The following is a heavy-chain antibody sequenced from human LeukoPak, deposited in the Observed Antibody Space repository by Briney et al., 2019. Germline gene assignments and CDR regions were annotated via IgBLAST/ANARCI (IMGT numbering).Heavy chain of an antibody. Sequence: SVKVSCKASGYTFTSYGISWVRQAPGQGLEWMGRIIPIFGTANYTQKFQGRVTITTDESTSTAYMELSSLRSEDTAVYYCARENSHYYDTGGAFDIWGQGTMVTVSS. CDR1: GYTFTSYG. V-gene: IGHV1-69*05. CDR3: ARENSHYYDTGGAFDI. D-gene: IGHD3-22*01. CDR2: IIPIFGTA. J-gene: IGHJ3*02.